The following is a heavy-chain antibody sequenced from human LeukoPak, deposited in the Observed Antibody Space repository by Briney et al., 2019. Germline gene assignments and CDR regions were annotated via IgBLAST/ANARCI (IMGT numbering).Heavy chain of an antibody. D-gene: IGHD3-22*01. Sequence: GGSLRLSCAASGFTFSHYNMNWVRQAPGKGLEWVSYITGTSSTRYYADSVKGRFTISRDNAKNSLYLQMNSLRAEDTAVYYCAGDSSGYPADYWGQGTLVTVSS. CDR1: GFTFSHYN. CDR2: ITGTSSTR. J-gene: IGHJ4*02. V-gene: IGHV3-48*01. CDR3: AGDSSGYPADY.